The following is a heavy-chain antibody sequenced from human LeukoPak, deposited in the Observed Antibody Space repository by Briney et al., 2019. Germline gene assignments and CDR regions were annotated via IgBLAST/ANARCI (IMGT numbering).Heavy chain of an antibody. CDR3: AREPYYYDSSGYYDY. Sequence: PSQTLSLTCTVSGGSISSGGYYWSWIRQHPGKGLEWIGYIYYSGSTYYNPSLKSRVTISVDTSKNQFSLKLSSVAAADTAVYYCAREPYYYDSSGYYDYWGQGTLVTVSS. V-gene: IGHV4-31*03. CDR1: GGSISSGGYY. D-gene: IGHD3-22*01. J-gene: IGHJ4*02. CDR2: IYYSGST.